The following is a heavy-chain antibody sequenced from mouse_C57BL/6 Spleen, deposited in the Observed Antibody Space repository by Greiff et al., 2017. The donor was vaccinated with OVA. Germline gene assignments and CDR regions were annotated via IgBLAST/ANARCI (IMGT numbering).Heavy chain of an antibody. J-gene: IGHJ2*01. D-gene: IGHD2-4*01. CDR3: ARGDYEGYYFDY. CDR2: INPYNGGT. CDR1: GYTFTDYY. V-gene: IGHV1-19*01. Sequence: VQLKESGPVLVKPGASVKMSCKASGYTFTDYYMNWVKQSHGKSLEWIGVINPYNGGTSYNQKFKGKATLTVDKSSSTAYMELNSLTSEDSAVYYCARGDYEGYYFDYWGQGTTLTVSS.